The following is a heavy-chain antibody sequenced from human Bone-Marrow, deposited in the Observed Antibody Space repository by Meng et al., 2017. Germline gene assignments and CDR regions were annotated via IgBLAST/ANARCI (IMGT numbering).Heavy chain of an antibody. J-gene: IGHJ4*02. CDR1: GYTFTSYA. CDR2: ISSNGGST. CDR3: ARSGGELPLDY. Sequence: SCKASGYTFTSYAMHWVRQAPGRGLEYVSAISSNGGSTYYANSVKGRFTISRDNSKNTLYLQMGSLRAEDMAVYYCARSGGELPLDYWGQGTLVTVSS. D-gene: IGHD1-26*01. V-gene: IGHV3-64*01.